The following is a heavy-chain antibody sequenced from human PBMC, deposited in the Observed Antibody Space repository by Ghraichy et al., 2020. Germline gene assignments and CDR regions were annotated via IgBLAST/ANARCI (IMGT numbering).Heavy chain of an antibody. CDR2: MNPNSGNT. CDR1: GYTFTSYD. CDR3: ARRRSGSWRTADAFDI. Sequence: ASVKVSCKASGYTFTSYDINWVRQATGQGLEWMGWMNPNSGNTGYAQKFQGRVTMTRNTSISTAYMELSSLRSEDTAVYYCARRRSGSWRTADAFDIWGQGTMVTVSS. D-gene: IGHD1-26*01. V-gene: IGHV1-8*02. J-gene: IGHJ3*02.